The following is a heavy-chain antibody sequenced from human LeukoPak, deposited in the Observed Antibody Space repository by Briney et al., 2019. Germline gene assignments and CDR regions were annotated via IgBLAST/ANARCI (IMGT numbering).Heavy chain of an antibody. Sequence: PGGSLRLSCAASGFTFSSYAMSWVRQAPGKGLEWVSAISGSGGSTYYADSVKGRFTISRDSSKNTLYLQMNSLRAEDTAVYYCANGKGSSGYYFDYWGQGTLVTVSS. J-gene: IGHJ4*02. CDR3: ANGKGSSGYYFDY. CDR2: ISGSGGST. V-gene: IGHV3-23*01. CDR1: GFTFSSYA. D-gene: IGHD3-22*01.